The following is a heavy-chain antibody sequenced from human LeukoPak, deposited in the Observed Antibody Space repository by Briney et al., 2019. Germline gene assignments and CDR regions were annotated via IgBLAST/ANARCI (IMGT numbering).Heavy chain of an antibody. CDR2: ISSSSSYI. D-gene: IGHD3-10*01. CDR3: ARGTRVLLPVGI. J-gene: IGHJ3*02. Sequence: PGGSLRLSCAASGFTFSSYSVNWVRQAPGKGLEWVSSISSSSSYIYYADSVKGRFTISRDNAKNSLYLQMNSLRAEDTAVYYCARGTRVLLPVGIWGQGTMVTVSS. CDR1: GFTFSSYS. V-gene: IGHV3-21*01.